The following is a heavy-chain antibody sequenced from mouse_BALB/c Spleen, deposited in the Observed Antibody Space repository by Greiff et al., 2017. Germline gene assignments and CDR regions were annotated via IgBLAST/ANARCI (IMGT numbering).Heavy chain of an antibody. CDR2: INPYNDGT. Sequence: VQLQQSGPELVKPGASVKMSCKASGYTFTSYVMHWVKQKPGQGLEWIGYINPYNDGTKYNEKFKGKATLTSDKSSSTAYMELSSLTSEDSAVYYCERGGASHYYGWGGEGFDYWGQGTTLTVSS. CDR3: ERGGASHYYGWGGEGFDY. J-gene: IGHJ2*01. D-gene: IGHD1-2*01. V-gene: IGHV1-14*01. CDR1: GYTFTSYV.